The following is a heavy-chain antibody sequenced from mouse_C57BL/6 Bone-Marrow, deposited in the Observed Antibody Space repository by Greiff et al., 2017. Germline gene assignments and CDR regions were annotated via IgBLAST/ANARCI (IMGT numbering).Heavy chain of an antibody. D-gene: IGHD1-1*01. Sequence: EVKLLESGAELVRPGSSVKMSCKTSGYTFTSYGINWVKQRPGQGLEWIGYIYIGNGYTEYNEKFKGKATLTSDTSSSTAYMQLSSLTSEDSAIYFCARWDYYGSSWYFDVWGTGTTVTVSS. V-gene: IGHV1-58*01. CDR2: IYIGNGYT. J-gene: IGHJ1*03. CDR3: ARWDYYGSSWYFDV. CDR1: GYTFTSYG.